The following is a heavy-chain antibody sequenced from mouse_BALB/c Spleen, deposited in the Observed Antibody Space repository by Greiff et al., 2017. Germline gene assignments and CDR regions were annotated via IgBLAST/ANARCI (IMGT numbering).Heavy chain of an antibody. J-gene: IGHJ4*01. CDR2: ISTYYGNT. V-gene: IGHV1-67*01. CDR3: ARHYDYDDGGGYAMDY. CDR1: SYTFTDYA. Sequence: QVQLQQSGPELVRPGVSVTISCKGSSYTFTDYAMHWVKQSHAKSLEWIGVISTYYGNTNYNQKFKGKATMTVDKSSSTAYMELARLTTEDSAVYYCARHYDYDDGGGYAMDYWGQGTSVTVSS. D-gene: IGHD2-4*01.